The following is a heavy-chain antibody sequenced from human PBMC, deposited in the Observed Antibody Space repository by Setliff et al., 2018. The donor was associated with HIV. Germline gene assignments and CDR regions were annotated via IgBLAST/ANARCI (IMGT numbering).Heavy chain of an antibody. CDR1: GGTFTNHG. V-gene: IGHV1-69*10. CDR3: ARTPNDILTGYIPYYYYYGMDV. D-gene: IGHD3-9*01. CDR2: VIPMFGIT. J-gene: IGHJ6*02. Sequence: GASVKVSCKASGGTFTNHGIGWVRQAPGRRLEWLGGVIPMFGITNDGQKFQGRVTITRNTSISTAYMELSSLRSEDTAVYYCARTPNDILTGYIPYYYYYGMDVWGQGTTVTVSS.